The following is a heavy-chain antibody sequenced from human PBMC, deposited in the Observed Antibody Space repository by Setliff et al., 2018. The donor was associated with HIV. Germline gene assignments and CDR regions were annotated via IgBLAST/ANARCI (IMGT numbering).Heavy chain of an antibody. CDR1: GGSISSSSYY. V-gene: IGHV4-39*07. D-gene: IGHD6-6*01. CDR3: ARAVQLGYFDY. CDR2: IYYSGST. Sequence: SETLSLTCTVSGGSISSSSYYWGWIRQPPGKGLEWIGSIYYSGSTYYNPSLKSRVTISVDTSKNQFSLKLSSVTAADTAVYYCARAVQLGYFDYWGQGTLVTVST. J-gene: IGHJ4*02.